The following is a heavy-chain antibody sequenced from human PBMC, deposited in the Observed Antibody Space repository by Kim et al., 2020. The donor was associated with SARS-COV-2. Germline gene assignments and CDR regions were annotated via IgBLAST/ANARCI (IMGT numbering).Heavy chain of an antibody. J-gene: IGHJ3*02. CDR1: GYSFTSYW. CDR2: IYPGDSDT. D-gene: IGHD3-3*01. V-gene: IGHV5-51*01. CDR3: ASQGEDLEGNDAFDI. Sequence: GESLKISCKGSGYSFTSYWIGWVRQMPGKGLEWMGIIYPGDSDTRYSPSFQGQVTISADKSISTAYLQWSSLKASDTAMYYCASQGEDLEGNDAFDIWGHGTMVTVSS.